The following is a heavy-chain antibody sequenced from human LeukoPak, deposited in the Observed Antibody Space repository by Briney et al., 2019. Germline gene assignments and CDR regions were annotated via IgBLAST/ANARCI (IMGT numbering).Heavy chain of an antibody. V-gene: IGHV3-30*18. J-gene: IGHJ5*02. CDR1: GFTFSSCG. CDR2: ISYDGSNK. CDR3: AKCGGDCYSGFDP. Sequence: GGSLRLSCAASGFTFSSCGMHWVRQAPGKGLEWVAVISYDGSNKYYADSVKGRFTISRDNSKNTLYLQMNSLRAEDTAVYYCAKCGGDCYSGFDPWGQGTLVTVSS. D-gene: IGHD2-21*02.